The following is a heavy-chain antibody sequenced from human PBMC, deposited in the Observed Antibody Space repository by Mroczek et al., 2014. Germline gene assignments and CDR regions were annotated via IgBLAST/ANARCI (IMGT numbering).Heavy chain of an antibody. CDR3: AKDRSSGSIGXNYFDY. J-gene: IGHJ4*02. D-gene: IGHD6-19*01. V-gene: IGHV3-9*01. CDR2: ISWNSGSI. Sequence: VQLVQSGGGLVQPGRSLRLSCAASGFTFDDYAMHWVRQAPGKGLEWVSGISWNSGSIGYADSVKGRFTISRDNAKNSLYLQMNSLRAEDTALYYCAKDRSSGSIGXNYFDYWGQGTLGHRLL. CDR1: GFTFDDYA.